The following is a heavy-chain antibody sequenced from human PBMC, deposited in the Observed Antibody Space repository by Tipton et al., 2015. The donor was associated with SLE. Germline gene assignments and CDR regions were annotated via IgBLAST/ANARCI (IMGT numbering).Heavy chain of an antibody. D-gene: IGHD6-19*01. J-gene: IGHJ6*02. V-gene: IGHV4-34*01. Sequence: LSLTCAVYGGSFSGYYWSWIRQPPGKGLEWIGEINHSGSTNYNPSLKSRVTISVDTSKNQFSLKLSSVTAADTAVYYCARDHQIAVAGKDYYYGMDVWGQGTTVTVSS. CDR3: ARDHQIAVAGKDYYYGMDV. CDR1: GGSFSGYY. CDR2: INHSGST.